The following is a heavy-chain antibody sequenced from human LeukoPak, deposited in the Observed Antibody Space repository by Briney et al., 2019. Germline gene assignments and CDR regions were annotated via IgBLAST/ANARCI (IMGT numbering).Heavy chain of an antibody. D-gene: IGHD3-10*01. Sequence: ASVKVSCKASGYTFTGYYMHWVRQAPGQGLEWMGWINPNSGGTNYAQKFQGWVTMTRDTSISTAYMELSRLRSDDTAVYYCARGPNLMVRGVIITYDYWGQGTLVTVSS. CDR1: GYTFTGYY. CDR3: ARGPNLMVRGVIITYDY. J-gene: IGHJ4*02. V-gene: IGHV1-2*04. CDR2: INPNSGGT.